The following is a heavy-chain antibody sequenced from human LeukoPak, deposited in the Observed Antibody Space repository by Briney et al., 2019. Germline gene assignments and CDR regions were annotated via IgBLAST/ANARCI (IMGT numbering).Heavy chain of an antibody. CDR2: ISAYNGNT. D-gene: IGHD3-10*01. J-gene: IGHJ5*02. CDR3: ARGLWFGELADHFDP. Sequence: GASVKVSCKASGYTFTSYGISWVRQAPGQGLEWMGWISAYNGNTNYAQKFQGRVTITRNTSISTAYMELSSLRSEDTAVYYCARGLWFGELADHFDPWGQGTLVTVSS. CDR1: GYTFTSYG. V-gene: IGHV1-18*01.